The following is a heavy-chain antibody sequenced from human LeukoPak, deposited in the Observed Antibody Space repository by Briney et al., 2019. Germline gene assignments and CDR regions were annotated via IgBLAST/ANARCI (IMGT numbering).Heavy chain of an antibody. V-gene: IGHV4-31*03. D-gene: IGHD6-19*01. CDR2: IYYSGST. CDR3: ARAQYSSGWYKAKNAFDI. CDR1: GGSLSSGDYY. J-gene: IGHJ3*02. Sequence: SQTLSLTCTVSGGSLSSGDYYWSWIRQHPGKGLEWIGYIYYSGSTYYNPSLKSRVTISVDTSKNQFSLKLSSVTAADTAVYYCARAQYSSGWYKAKNAFDIWGQGTMVTVSS.